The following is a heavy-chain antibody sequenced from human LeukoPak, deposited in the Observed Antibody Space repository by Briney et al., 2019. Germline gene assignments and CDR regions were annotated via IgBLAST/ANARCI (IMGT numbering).Heavy chain of an antibody. D-gene: IGHD6-13*01. CDR3: ARSRTGSSWYDPLYYYYYGMDV. Sequence: ASVKVSCKVSGYTLTELSMHWVRQAPGKGLEWMGGFDPEDGETIYAQKFQGRVTMTRNTSISTAYMELSSLRSEDTAVYYCARSRTGSSWYDPLYYYYYGMDVWGQGTTVTVSS. CDR1: GYTLTELS. J-gene: IGHJ6*02. V-gene: IGHV1-24*01. CDR2: FDPEDGET.